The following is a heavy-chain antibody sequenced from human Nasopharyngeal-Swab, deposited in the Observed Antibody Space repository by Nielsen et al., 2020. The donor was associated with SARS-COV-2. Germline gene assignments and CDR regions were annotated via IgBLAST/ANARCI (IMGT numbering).Heavy chain of an antibody. CDR2: IRSKAYGGTT. CDR3: TSITMVRGLFDY. CDR1: GFTFGDYA. Sequence: ALRLSCTASGFTFGDYAMSWVRQAPGKGLEWVGFIRSKAYGGTTEYAASVKGRFTISRDDSKSIAYLQMNSLKTEDTAVYYCTSITMVRGLFDYWGQGTLVTVSS. J-gene: IGHJ4*02. V-gene: IGHV3-49*04. D-gene: IGHD3-10*01.